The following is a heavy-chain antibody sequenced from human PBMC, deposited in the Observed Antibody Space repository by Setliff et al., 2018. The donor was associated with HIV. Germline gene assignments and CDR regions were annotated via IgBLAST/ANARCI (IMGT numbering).Heavy chain of an antibody. CDR3: ASPTAIPH. V-gene: IGHV1-18*01. D-gene: IGHD2-21*02. J-gene: IGHJ4*02. CDR2: ISAYQGNT. Sequence: GASVKVSCKASGYTFSSYGISWVRQAPGQGLEWMGWISAYQGNTNYAQKFQGRVTMTTDTSASTAYMELSSLRPEDTAVYYCASPTAIPHWGQGTLVTVSS. CDR1: GYTFSSYG.